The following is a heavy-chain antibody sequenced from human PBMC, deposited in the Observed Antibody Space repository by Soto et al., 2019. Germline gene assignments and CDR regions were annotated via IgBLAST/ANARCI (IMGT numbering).Heavy chain of an antibody. CDR1: GGSLSVYY. V-gene: IGHV4-34*01. J-gene: IGHJ6*02. CDR3: ARFSGSYYYAMDV. CDR2: INHSGVT. D-gene: IGHD6-19*01. Sequence: PSXTLSLTCAVYGGSLSVYYWSWILQPPGKGLEWIGEINHSGVTNYKPSLKRRVTISVDTSKNQFSLQLKSVTAADTALYYCARFSGSYYYAMDVWGQGSTVTVSS.